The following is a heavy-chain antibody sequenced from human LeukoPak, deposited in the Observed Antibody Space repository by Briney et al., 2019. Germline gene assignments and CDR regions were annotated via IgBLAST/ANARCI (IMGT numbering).Heavy chain of an antibody. CDR2: INSDGINT. D-gene: IGHD3-22*01. CDR3: ARDLGQYYDTSDNWFDP. J-gene: IGHJ5*02. Sequence: GGSPRLSCAASGFTFSNYWMHWVRQAPGKGLVWVSRINSDGINTSYADSVKGRFTISRDNAKNTLNLQMNSLRAEDTAVYYCARDLGQYYDTSDNWFDPWGQGTLVTVSS. CDR1: GFTFSNYW. V-gene: IGHV3-74*01.